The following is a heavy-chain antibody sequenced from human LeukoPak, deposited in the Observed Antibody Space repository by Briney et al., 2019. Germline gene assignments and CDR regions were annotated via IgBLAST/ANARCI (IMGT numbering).Heavy chain of an antibody. CDR1: GGSISSYY. D-gene: IGHD3-22*01. CDR3: ARFDTSGYYVDN. J-gene: IGHJ4*02. V-gene: IGHV4-59*01. CDR2: IYYSEGT. Sequence: PSETLSLTCTVSGGSISSYYWSWIRQPPGKGLEWMGYIYYSEGTNYNPSLESRVAISVDTSKNQFSLMLNSVTAADTAVYYCARFDTSGYYVDNWGQGTLATVSS.